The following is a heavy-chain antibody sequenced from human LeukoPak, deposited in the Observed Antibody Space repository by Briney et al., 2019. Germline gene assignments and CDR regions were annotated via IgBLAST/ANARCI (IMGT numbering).Heavy chain of an antibody. CDR1: GFTSNTYA. J-gene: IGHJ4*02. D-gene: IGHD5-12*01. CDR2: VSGGGGIT. CDR3: GRSISGCVFD. V-gene: IGHV3-23*01. Sequence: PGGSLRLSCAVSGFTSNTYAMNWVRQAPGKGLEWVSSVSGGGGITYYADSVKGRFTISRDNSKNTLYLQMSSLGADDTAVYYCGRSISGCVFDWGQGTLVTVSS.